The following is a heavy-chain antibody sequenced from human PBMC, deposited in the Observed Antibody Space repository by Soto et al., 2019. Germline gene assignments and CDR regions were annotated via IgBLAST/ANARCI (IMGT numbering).Heavy chain of an antibody. Sequence: ASVKVSCKVSGYTLTELSMHWVRQAPGKGLEWMGGFDPEDGETIYAQKLQGRVTMTEDTSTDTAYMELSSLRSEDTAVYYCATGWYCSGGSCYDTSWFDPWGQGTLVTVSS. CDR3: ATGWYCSGGSCYDTSWFDP. V-gene: IGHV1-24*01. D-gene: IGHD2-15*01. CDR2: FDPEDGET. J-gene: IGHJ5*02. CDR1: GYTLTELS.